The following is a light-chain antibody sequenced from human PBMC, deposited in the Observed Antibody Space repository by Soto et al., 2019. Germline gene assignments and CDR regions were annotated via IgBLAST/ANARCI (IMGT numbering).Light chain of an antibody. CDR3: SSCASVYIYV. J-gene: IGLJ1*01. CDR1: SSNVGPYKS. V-gene: IGLV2-8*01. Sequence: QSALTKPPRASGSHGQSVTISCTGTSSNVGPYKSVSWYPQLPGKAPKLIIYAVNRRPSGVPDRFSGSKSGNTASLTVSGLHAEDDADYCCSSCASVYIYVFGTVTKVIV. CDR2: AVN.